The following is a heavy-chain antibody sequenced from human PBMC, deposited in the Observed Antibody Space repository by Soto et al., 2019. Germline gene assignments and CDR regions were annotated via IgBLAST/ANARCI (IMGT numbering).Heavy chain of an antibody. Sequence: QVQLVESGGGVVQPGRSLRLSCAASGFTFSSYGMHWVRQAPGKGLEWVAVISYDGSNKYYADSVKGRFTISRDNSKNTLYLQMNSLRAEDTAVYYCAKDPPRNYYDSSGYNGWGQGTQVTVSS. CDR2: ISYDGSNK. V-gene: IGHV3-30*18. CDR1: GFTFSSYG. CDR3: AKDPPRNYYDSSGYNG. D-gene: IGHD3-22*01. J-gene: IGHJ4*02.